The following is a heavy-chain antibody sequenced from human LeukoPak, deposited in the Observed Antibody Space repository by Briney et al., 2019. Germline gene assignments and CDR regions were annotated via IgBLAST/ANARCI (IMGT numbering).Heavy chain of an antibody. V-gene: IGHV6-1*01. J-gene: IGHJ3*01. CDR1: GDSVSSNSAT. Sequence: SQTLSLTCAISGDSVSSNSATWDWIRQSPSRGREWLGRTYYRSKWYNEYAPSLRSRIIINPDTSQNQSSLQLNSVIPEDTALYYCTRGSNLAFDVWDQGTMVTVSS. CDR2: TYYRSKWYN. CDR3: TRGSNLAFDV. D-gene: IGHD1-14*01.